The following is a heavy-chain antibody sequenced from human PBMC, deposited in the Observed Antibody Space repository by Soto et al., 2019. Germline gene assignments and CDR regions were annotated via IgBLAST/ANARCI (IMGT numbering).Heavy chain of an antibody. CDR2: SNPSGGST. V-gene: IGHV1-46*01. CDR3: ARQRVSAYYYGMDV. D-gene: IGHD3-10*01. CDR1: GYTFTSYY. Sequence: QVQLVQSGAEVKKPGASVKVSCKASGYTFTSYYMHWVRQAQGQGLEWMGISNPSGGSTSYAQKFQSIVTMTRDTSTSTVAMELSSLRCEDTAVYYCARQRVSAYYYGMDVWVQGTTVTVS. J-gene: IGHJ6*02.